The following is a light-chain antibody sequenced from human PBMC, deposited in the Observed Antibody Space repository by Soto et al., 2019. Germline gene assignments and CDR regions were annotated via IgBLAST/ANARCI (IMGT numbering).Light chain of an antibody. V-gene: IGKV3-15*01. CDR1: QSVSSN. CDR2: GAS. J-gene: IGKJ1*01. Sequence: EIVMTQSPATLSVSPGERATLSCRASQSVSSNLAWYQHKPGQAPRLLTYGASTRATGIPARFSGSGSGTEFTLTISSLQPDDFATYYCQHYNSYSEAFGQGTKVDIK. CDR3: QHYNSYSEA.